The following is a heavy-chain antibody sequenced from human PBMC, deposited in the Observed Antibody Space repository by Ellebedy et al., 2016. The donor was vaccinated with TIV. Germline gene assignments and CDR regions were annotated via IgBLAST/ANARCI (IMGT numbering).Heavy chain of an antibody. V-gene: IGHV1-69*04. Sequence: AASVKVSCKASGGTFSSYAISWVRQAPGQGLEWMGRIIPILGIANYAQKFQGRVTITADKSTSTAYMELSSLRSEDTAVYYCARDFIPLSWATVTTRKSRFDYWGQGTLVTVSS. D-gene: IGHD4-17*01. J-gene: IGHJ4*02. CDR1: GGTFSSYA. CDR2: IIPILGIA. CDR3: ARDFIPLSWATVTTRKSRFDY.